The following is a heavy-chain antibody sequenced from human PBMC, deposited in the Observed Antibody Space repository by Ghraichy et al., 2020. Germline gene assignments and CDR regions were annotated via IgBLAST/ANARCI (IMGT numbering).Heavy chain of an antibody. J-gene: IGHJ5*01. CDR2: INHSGST. V-gene: IGHV4-34*01. Sequence: SETLSLTCAVHGGSFSGYYWSWIRQPPGKGLEWIGEINHSGSTNYNPPLKNRVTISLDTSKDQFSLKLNSVTAADTAVYYCAIGLSDFWSGYSNWFDSWGQGTRVTVSS. CDR3: AIGLSDFWSGYSNWFDS. D-gene: IGHD3-3*01. CDR1: GGSFSGYY.